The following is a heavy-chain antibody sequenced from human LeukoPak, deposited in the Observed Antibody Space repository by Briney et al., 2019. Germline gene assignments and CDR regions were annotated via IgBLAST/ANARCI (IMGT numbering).Heavy chain of an antibody. D-gene: IGHD6-13*01. CDR2: IYSGGST. Sequence: GGSLRLSCAASGFTVSSNYMNWVRRAPGKGLEWVSVIYSGGSTYYADSVKGRFTISRDNSKNTLYLQMNSLRAEDTAVYYCARDLGDSSSWYAFDHWGQGTLVTVSS. CDR1: GFTVSSNY. V-gene: IGHV3-66*01. CDR3: ARDLGDSSSWYAFDH. J-gene: IGHJ4*02.